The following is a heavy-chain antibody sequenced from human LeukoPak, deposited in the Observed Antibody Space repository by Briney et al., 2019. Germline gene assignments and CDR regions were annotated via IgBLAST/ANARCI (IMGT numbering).Heavy chain of an antibody. V-gene: IGHV1-18*01. D-gene: IGHD6-13*01. CDR3: ATTIAAAGTPFDP. Sequence: ASVKVSCKVSGYTLTELSMHWVRQAPGQGLEWMGWISAYNGNTNYAQKLQGRVTMTTDTSTSTAYMELRSLRSDDTAVYYCATTIAAAGTPFDPWGQGTLVTVSS. J-gene: IGHJ5*02. CDR1: GYTLTELS. CDR2: ISAYNGNT.